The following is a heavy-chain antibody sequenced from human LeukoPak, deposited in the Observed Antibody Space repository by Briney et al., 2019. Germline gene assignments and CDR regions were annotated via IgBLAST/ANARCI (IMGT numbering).Heavy chain of an antibody. J-gene: IGHJ5*02. V-gene: IGHV4-59*08. CDR1: GGSISSYY. CDR2: TYYSGNT. CDR3: ARRITIFGVAPPGSWFDP. D-gene: IGHD3-3*01. Sequence: SETLSLTCTVYGGSISSYYWSWIPQPPGKGLEWIGYTYYSGNTNYNPSLKSRVTISVDTSKNQFSLKLSSVTAADTAVYYCARRITIFGVAPPGSWFDPWGQGTLVTVSS.